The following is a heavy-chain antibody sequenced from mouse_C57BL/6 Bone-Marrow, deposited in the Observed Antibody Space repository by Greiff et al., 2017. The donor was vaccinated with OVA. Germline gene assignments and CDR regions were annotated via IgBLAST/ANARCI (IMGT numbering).Heavy chain of an antibody. J-gene: IGHJ3*01. CDR2: IWWDDDK. D-gene: IGHD2-1*01. CDR3: ARIAEGNPAWFAY. CDR1: GFSLSTFGMG. V-gene: IGHV8-8*01. Sequence: QVTLKESGPGILQPSPTLSLTCSFSGFSLSTFGMGVGWIRQPSGKGLEWLAHIWWDDDKYYNPALKSRPTTSKDTSKNQVFLKIANVEAADTATYSSARIAEGNPAWFAYWGQGTLVTVSA.